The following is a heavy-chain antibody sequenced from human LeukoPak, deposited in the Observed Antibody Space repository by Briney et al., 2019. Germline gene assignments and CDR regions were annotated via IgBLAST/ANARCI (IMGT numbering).Heavy chain of an antibody. V-gene: IGHV4-34*11. CDR2: IDYAGRT. J-gene: IGHJ3*02. CDR3: AVFPPPVGAGSLVTRVGAFDI. Sequence: SETLSLTCAVYGGSFSGYYWSWIRQPPGKGLEWIGYIDYAGRTTYNPSLKSRVTISVDTSKNQFSLKLSSVTAADTAVYYCAVFPPPVGAGSLVTRVGAFDIWGQGTMVTVSS. CDR1: GGSFSGYY. D-gene: IGHD1-26*01.